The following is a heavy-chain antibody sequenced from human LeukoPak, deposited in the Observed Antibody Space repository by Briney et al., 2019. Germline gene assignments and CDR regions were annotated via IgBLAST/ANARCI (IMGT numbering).Heavy chain of an antibody. D-gene: IGHD5-12*01. J-gene: IGHJ6*03. V-gene: IGHV3-74*01. CDR1: GFTFRSYW. Sequence: GGSLRLSCAASGFTFRSYWMHWVRQAPGKGLVWVSRINSDGSSTSYADSVKGRFTISRDNAKNTLYLQMNSLRAEDTAVYYCVSGYDNYYYYYYMDVWGKGTTVTVSS. CDR2: INSDGSST. CDR3: VSGYDNYYYYYYMDV.